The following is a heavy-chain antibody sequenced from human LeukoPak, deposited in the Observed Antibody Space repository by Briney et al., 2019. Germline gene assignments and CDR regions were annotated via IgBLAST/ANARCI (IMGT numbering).Heavy chain of an antibody. Sequence: ASVKVSCKASGYTFTGYYMHWVRQAPGQGLEWMGWINPNSGGTNYAQKFQGWVTMTRDTSISTAYMELGRLRSDDTAVYYCARSPLPPYYDFWSGPSYYYYGMDVWGQGTTVTVSS. CDR2: INPNSGGT. D-gene: IGHD3-3*01. CDR1: GYTFTGYY. CDR3: ARSPLPPYYDFWSGPSYYYYGMDV. V-gene: IGHV1-2*04. J-gene: IGHJ6*02.